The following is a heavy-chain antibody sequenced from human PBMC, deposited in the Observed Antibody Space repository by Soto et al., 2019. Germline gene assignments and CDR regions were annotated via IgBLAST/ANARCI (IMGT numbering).Heavy chain of an antibody. V-gene: IGHV4-34*01. J-gene: IGHJ6*03. CDR2: INHSGST. CDR1: GGSFSGYY. D-gene: IGHD6-6*01. CDR3: ARGGQLVYNYYYYYMDV. Sequence: SETLSLTCAVYGGSFSGYYWSWIRQPPGKGLEWIGEINHSGSTNYNPSLKSRVTISVDTSKNQFSLKLSSVTAADTAVYYCARGGQLVYNYYYYYMDVWGKGTTVTVSS.